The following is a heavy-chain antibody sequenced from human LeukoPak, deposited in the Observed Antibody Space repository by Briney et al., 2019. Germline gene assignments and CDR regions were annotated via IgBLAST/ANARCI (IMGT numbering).Heavy chain of an antibody. D-gene: IGHD3-10*01. CDR2: ISVGNGNT. Sequence: ASVKVSCKASGYSFTTYSIHWVRQAPGQGLEWMAWISVGNGNTKYSQKFQGRVTITTDTSASTAYMELSSLRSEDTAVYFCARDLIVYGSGSYFDYWGQGTLVTVSS. J-gene: IGHJ4*02. CDR1: GYSFTTYS. V-gene: IGHV1-3*01. CDR3: ARDLIVYGSGSYFDY.